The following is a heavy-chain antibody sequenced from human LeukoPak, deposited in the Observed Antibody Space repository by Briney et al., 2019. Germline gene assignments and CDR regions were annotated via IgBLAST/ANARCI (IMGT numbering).Heavy chain of an antibody. CDR3: ARSSDYGDYD. V-gene: IGHV4-31*03. CDR1: GGSVNSGGYY. J-gene: IGHJ4*02. CDR2: TYYSGRT. Sequence: TPSQTLSLTCTVSGGSVNSGGYYWTWIRQHPGKGLEWLGYTYYSGRTYYNPSLKSRITISLDTSKNQFSLNLTSVSAADTAFYFCARSSDYGDYDWGQGTLITVSS. D-gene: IGHD4-17*01.